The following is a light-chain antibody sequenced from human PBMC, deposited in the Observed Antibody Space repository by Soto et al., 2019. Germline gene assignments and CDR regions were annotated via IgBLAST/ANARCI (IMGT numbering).Light chain of an antibody. CDR1: SSNIGSNT. J-gene: IGLJ3*02. Sequence: QSVLTQPPSASGTPGQRVTISCSGSSSNIGSNTVNWYQQLPGTAPKLLIYSNNQRPSGVPDRFSGSRSGTSASLAISGLQPEDEGEYYCAAWDDSLNGRGVFGGGTKLTVL. CDR2: SNN. CDR3: AAWDDSLNGRGV. V-gene: IGLV1-44*01.